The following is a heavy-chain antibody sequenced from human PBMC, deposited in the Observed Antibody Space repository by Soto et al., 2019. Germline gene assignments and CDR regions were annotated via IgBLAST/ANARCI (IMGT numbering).Heavy chain of an antibody. Sequence: GGSLRLSCAVSGFIFSRYSMNWVRQAPGKGLEWVSSISTSGSYIYDTDSVKGRFTISRDNTKDSLYLQMNSLRAEDTAIYYCARGSAFIGLDYWGQGTPVTVSS. V-gene: IGHV3-21*01. D-gene: IGHD1-26*01. CDR2: ISTSGSYI. CDR3: ARGSAFIGLDY. CDR1: GFIFSRYS. J-gene: IGHJ4*02.